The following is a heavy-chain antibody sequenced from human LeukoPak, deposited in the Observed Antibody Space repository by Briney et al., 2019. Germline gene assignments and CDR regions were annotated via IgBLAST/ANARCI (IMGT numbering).Heavy chain of an antibody. CDR2: LYYSGST. CDR1: GGSISSYY. Sequence: SETLSLTCTVSGGSISSYYWSWIRQPPGKGLEWIGYLYYSGSTNYNPSLKSRVTISVDTSKNQFSLNLSSVTAADTAAYYCARAGSGYSFDYWGQGTLVTVSS. CDR3: ARAGSGYSFDY. D-gene: IGHD3-22*01. J-gene: IGHJ4*02. V-gene: IGHV4-59*01.